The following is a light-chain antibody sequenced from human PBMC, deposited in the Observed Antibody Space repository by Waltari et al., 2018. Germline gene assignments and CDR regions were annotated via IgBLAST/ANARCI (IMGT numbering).Light chain of an antibody. CDR2: AVS. Sequence: DIQMTQSPSSLSASVGDRVTITCRASQSISNYLNWYQQKPGKAPKLRIYAVSSLQSGVPSRFSGSGSGTDFTLTISSLQPEDFATYYCQQSYSTPFFGQGTRLEIK. CDR1: QSISNY. V-gene: IGKV1-39*01. J-gene: IGKJ5*01. CDR3: QQSYSTPF.